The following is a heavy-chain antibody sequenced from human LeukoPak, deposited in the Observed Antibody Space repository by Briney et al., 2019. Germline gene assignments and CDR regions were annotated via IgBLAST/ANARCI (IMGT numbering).Heavy chain of an antibody. V-gene: IGHV1-2*02. D-gene: IGHD5-24*01. CDR1: GYTFTAYY. Sequence: ASVKVSCKASGYTFTAYYMHWVRQAPGQGLEWMGWINPNSGGTHYAQKFQGRVTMTRDTSISTAYMELSRLRSDDTAVYYCARRGDGYKPFDYWGQGTLVTVSS. J-gene: IGHJ4*02. CDR2: INPNSGGT. CDR3: ARRGDGYKPFDY.